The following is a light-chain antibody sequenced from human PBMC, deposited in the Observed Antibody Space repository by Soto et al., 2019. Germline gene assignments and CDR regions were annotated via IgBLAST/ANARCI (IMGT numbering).Light chain of an antibody. V-gene: IGLV4-69*01. J-gene: IGLJ2*01. CDR1: SWHSNYA. CDR3: QTWGSGIVV. CDR2: LNSDGSH. Sequence: QSVLTQSPSASASLGASVKLTCTLSSWHSNYAIAWHQQQSEKGPRYLMKLNSDGSHSKGDGIPDRFSGSSSGAERYLTISSLQSEDEAYYYCQTWGSGIVVFGGGTKLTVL.